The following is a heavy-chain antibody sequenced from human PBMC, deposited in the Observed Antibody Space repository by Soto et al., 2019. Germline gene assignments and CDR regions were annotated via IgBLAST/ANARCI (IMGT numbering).Heavy chain of an antibody. CDR3: ARDRGYCSGGTCYSVLDH. D-gene: IGHD2-15*01. Sequence: PGGSLRLSCAASGFSFSSYYMDWVRQAPGKGLEWVANIKQDGSEKYYVDSVKGRFTISRDNAKNSLYLQMNSLRAEDTAVYYCARDRGYCSGGTCYSVLDHWGQGILVTVSS. CDR2: IKQDGSEK. V-gene: IGHV3-7*01. CDR1: GFSFSSYY. J-gene: IGHJ4*02.